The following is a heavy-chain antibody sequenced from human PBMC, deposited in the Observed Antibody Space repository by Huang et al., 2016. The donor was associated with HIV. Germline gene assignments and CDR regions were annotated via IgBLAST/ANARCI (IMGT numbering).Heavy chain of an antibody. CDR1: GGSINTGRYY. CDR2: LYYTDKM. J-gene: IGHJ2*01. Sequence: QMRFQESGPGLVKPSGTLSLTCNVSGGSINTGRYYWGWISQPPGKGLAGVGSLYYTDKMDYNPSRKGLLTMSADTSKIRFSLNRSPVTAADTAIYYCARNHDFWRGRMFAISYFDVWGRGTLVTVAS. D-gene: IGHD3-3*01. V-gene: IGHV4-39*01. CDR3: ARNHDFWRGRMFAISYFDV.